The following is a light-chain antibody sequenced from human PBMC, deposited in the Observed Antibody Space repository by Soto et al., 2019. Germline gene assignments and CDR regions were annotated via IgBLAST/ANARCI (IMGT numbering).Light chain of an antibody. Sequence: DIQMTQSPSSVSASVGDRVTFTCRASQHISSWLAWYQQKPGKAPKILIAAASILQSGVPSRFSGSGYGTDFTLTISSLQPEDFATYFCQQAYTFPFTFGPGTRLEIK. J-gene: IGKJ3*01. CDR2: AAS. V-gene: IGKV1-12*02. CDR3: QQAYTFPFT. CDR1: QHISSW.